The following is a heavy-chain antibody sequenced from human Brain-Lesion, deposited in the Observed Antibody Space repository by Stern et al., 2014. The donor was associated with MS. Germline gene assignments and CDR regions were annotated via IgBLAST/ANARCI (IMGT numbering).Heavy chain of an antibody. CDR1: GFTFDDYA. CDR2: IKCNSGAI. Sequence: VQLVQSGGDLVQPGRSLRLSCAAFGFTFDDYAMNWVRQAPGKGLEWVAGIKCNSGAIGYADSVKGRFTTSRDNAYSSLYLQMNSLRPEDTALYYCARDITGSSAYFAYWGQGTLVTVSS. J-gene: IGHJ4*02. V-gene: IGHV3-9*01. D-gene: IGHD1-14*01. CDR3: ARDITGSSAYFAY.